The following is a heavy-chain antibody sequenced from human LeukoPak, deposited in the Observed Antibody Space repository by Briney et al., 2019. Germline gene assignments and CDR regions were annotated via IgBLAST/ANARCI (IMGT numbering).Heavy chain of an antibody. CDR1: GYTFTSYD. V-gene: IGHV1-8*01. D-gene: IGHD3-22*01. Sequence: ASVKVSCKASGYTFTSYDINWVRQATGQGLEWMGWMNPNSGNTGYAQKFQGRVTMTRDTSISTAYMELSRLRSDDTAVYYCARVDYYDSSGSDYWGQGTLVTVSS. J-gene: IGHJ4*02. CDR2: MNPNSGNT. CDR3: ARVDYYDSSGSDY.